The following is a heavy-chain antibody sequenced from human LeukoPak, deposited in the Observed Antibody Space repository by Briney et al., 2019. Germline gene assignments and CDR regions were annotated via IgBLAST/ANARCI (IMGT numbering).Heavy chain of an antibody. CDR3: AKKAGHRSSWYFDY. CDR1: GFTFSSYW. V-gene: IGHV3-23*01. CDR2: ISGSGGDT. D-gene: IGHD6-13*01. J-gene: IGHJ4*02. Sequence: GGSLRLSCAASGFTFSSYWMHWVRQAPGKGLEWVSGISGSGGDTYYADSVKGRFTVSRDNSKNTLYLRMNSLRAEDTAVYYCAKKAGHRSSWYFDYWGQGTLVTVSS.